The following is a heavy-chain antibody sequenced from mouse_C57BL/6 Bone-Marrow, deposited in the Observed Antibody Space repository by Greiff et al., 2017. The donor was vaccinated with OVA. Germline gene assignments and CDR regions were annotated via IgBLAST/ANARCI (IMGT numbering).Heavy chain of an antibody. J-gene: IGHJ3*01. CDR2: INPNNGGT. CDR1: GYTFTDYN. D-gene: IGHD2-4*01. V-gene: IGHV1-22*01. CDR3: YYDYDGAWFAD. Sequence: VQLQQSGPELVKPGASVKMSCKASGYTFTDYNMHWVKQSHGQSLEWIGYINPNNGGTSYNQKFKGKATLTVNKSSSTAYMELRSLTSEDSAVYYCYYDYDGAWFADWGQGTLVTVSA.